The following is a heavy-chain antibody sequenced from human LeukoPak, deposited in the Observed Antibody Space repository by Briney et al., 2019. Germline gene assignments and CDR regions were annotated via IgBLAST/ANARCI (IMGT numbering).Heavy chain of an antibody. CDR1: GASISTDY. CDR2: FSYSGST. CDR3: ARGSRVNFVY. Sequence: SETLSLTCTVSGASISTDYCTWIRQPPGKGLEWIGYFSYSGSTNYNPSLKSRVTISVDKPKNQFSLKLSSVTAADTAVHYCARGSRVNFVYWGQGMLVTVSS. V-gene: IGHV4-59*01. D-gene: IGHD3-16*01. J-gene: IGHJ4*02.